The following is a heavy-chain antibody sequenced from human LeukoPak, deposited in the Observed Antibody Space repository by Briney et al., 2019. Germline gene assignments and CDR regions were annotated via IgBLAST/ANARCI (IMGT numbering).Heavy chain of an antibody. CDR2: IFPGGSDI. V-gene: IGHV5-51*01. Sequence: GESLKISCKGSGYSFISYWIGWVRQMPGKGLECMGMIFPGGSDIRYSPSFQGQVTISADKSITTAYMQWSSLKASDTAMYYCARLSSYCSGSADAFDIWGQGTVVTVSS. CDR3: ARLSSYCSGSADAFDI. J-gene: IGHJ3*02. CDR1: GYSFISYW. D-gene: IGHD3-10*01.